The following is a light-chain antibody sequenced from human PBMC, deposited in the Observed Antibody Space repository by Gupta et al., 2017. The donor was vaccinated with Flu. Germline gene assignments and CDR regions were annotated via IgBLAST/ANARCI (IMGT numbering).Light chain of an antibody. V-gene: IGKV1-39*01. CDR3: QQTYSTPWT. CDR1: QSISTY. CDR2: SAS. J-gene: IGKJ1*01. Sequence: DIQMTQSPSSLSASVGDRVTIPCRTSQSISTYLNWYQQKPGKAPKLLIYSASSLQTGVPSRFSGSGSGTDFTLTISSLQPKDFATYYCQQTYSTPWTFGQGTEVEIK.